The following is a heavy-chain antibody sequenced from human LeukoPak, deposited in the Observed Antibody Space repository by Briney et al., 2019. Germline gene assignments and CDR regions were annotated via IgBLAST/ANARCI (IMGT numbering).Heavy chain of an antibody. CDR3: AKDIAASGLPRIFDF. CDR1: GFTFINYV. CDR2: VSGSGGRGAT. Sequence: GGSLRLSCVASGFTFINYVMSWVRQVPGKGPEWISAVSGSGGRGATYYSDSVKGRFTISRDNSKNTVFLQMNGLSADDTAVYYCAKDIAASGLPRIFDFWGQGILVTVSS. V-gene: IGHV3-23*01. D-gene: IGHD6-13*01. J-gene: IGHJ4*02.